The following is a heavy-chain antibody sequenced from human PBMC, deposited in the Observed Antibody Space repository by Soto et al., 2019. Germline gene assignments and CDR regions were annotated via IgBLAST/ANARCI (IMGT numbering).Heavy chain of an antibody. CDR2: IYYSGST. D-gene: IGHD1-1*01. CDR1: GGSISSYY. Sequence: SETLSLTCTVSGGSISSYYWSWIRQPPGKGLEWIGYIYYSGSTNYNPSLKSRVTISVDTSKNQFSLKLSSVTAADTAVYYCARLKPGGLETPPQHYYFDYWGQGTLVTVSS. V-gene: IGHV4-59*01. J-gene: IGHJ4*02. CDR3: ARLKPGGLETPPQHYYFDY.